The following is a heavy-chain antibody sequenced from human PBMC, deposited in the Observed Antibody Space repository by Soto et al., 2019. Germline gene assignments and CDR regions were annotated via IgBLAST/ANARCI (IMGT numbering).Heavy chain of an antibody. J-gene: IGHJ4*02. V-gene: IGHV3-30-3*01. CDR1: GFTFSSYA. CDR2: ISYDGSNK. CDR3: ARRMITFGGVIVIPNADY. D-gene: IGHD3-16*02. Sequence: QVQLVESGGGVVQPGGSLRLSCAASGFTFSSYAMHWVRQAPGKGLEWVAVISYDGSNKYYADSVKGRFTLSRDNSKNTLHLQMNSQRAADTAVYYCARRMITFGGVIVIPNADYWGQGTLVTVSS.